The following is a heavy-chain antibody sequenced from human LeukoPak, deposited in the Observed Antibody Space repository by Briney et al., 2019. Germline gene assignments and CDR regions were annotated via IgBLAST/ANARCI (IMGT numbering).Heavy chain of an antibody. Sequence: ASVKVSCKASGYTFINYDINWVRQAPGKGLEWMGGFDPEDGETIYAQKFQGRVTMTEDTSTDTAYMELSSLRSEDTAVYYCATGRSGSYYPVPYFDYWGQGTLVTVSS. CDR1: GYTFINYD. CDR3: ATGRSGSYYPVPYFDY. CDR2: FDPEDGET. J-gene: IGHJ4*02. V-gene: IGHV1-24*01. D-gene: IGHD1-26*01.